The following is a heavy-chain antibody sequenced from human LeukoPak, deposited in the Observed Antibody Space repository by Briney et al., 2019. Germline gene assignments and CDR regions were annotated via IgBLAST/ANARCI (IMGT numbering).Heavy chain of an antibody. CDR3: ASGTYYYDSSGYYSPNDAFDI. V-gene: IGHV4-31*03. J-gene: IGHJ3*02. Sequence: RPSQTLSLTCTVSGGSISSGGYYWSWIRQHPGKGLEWIGYIYYSGSTYYNPSLKSRVTISVDTSKNQFSLKLSSVTAADTAVYYCASGTYYYDSSGYYSPNDAFDIWGQGTMVTVSS. D-gene: IGHD3-22*01. CDR1: GGSISSGGYY. CDR2: IYYSGST.